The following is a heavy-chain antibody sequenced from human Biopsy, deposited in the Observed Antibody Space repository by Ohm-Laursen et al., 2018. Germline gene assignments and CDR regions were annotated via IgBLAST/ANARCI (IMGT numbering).Heavy chain of an antibody. CDR2: IYLDGNT. CDR3: VRGRAY. CDR1: GFTVSTTY. V-gene: IGHV3-53*01. Sequence: GSLRLSCTASGFTVSTTYVSWVRQAPGKGLEWVSIIYLDGNTYYTDSVKGRFTISRDNFKNALYLQMNSLRPADTAKYYCVRGRAYWGQGTLVTVSS. J-gene: IGHJ4*02.